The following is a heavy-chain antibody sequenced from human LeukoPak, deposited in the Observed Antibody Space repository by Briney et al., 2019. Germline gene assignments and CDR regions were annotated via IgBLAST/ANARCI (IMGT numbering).Heavy chain of an antibody. Sequence: ASVKVSCKASGYTFTSYGISWVRQAPGQGLEWMGWISAYNGNTNYAQKLQGRVTMTTDTSTSTAYMELRSLRSDDTAVYYCARVCSGGSCPIPSSRQNAFDTWGQGTMVTVSS. D-gene: IGHD2-15*01. CDR2: ISAYNGNT. V-gene: IGHV1-18*01. CDR1: GYTFTSYG. CDR3: ARVCSGGSCPIPSSRQNAFDT. J-gene: IGHJ3*02.